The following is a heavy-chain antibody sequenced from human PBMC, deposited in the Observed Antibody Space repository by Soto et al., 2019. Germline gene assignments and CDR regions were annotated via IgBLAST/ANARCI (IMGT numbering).Heavy chain of an antibody. CDR3: AKGVCGDCYYYFDY. J-gene: IGHJ4*02. CDR1: GFTFNNYA. CDR2: ISGNDGST. V-gene: IGHV3-23*01. Sequence: GGSLRLSCAASGFTFNNYAMNWVRQAPGKGLEWVSTISGNDGSTYYADSVKGRFTISRDNSKNTLYLQMNSLRAEDTAAYYCAKGVCGDCYYYFDYWGQGTLVTVSS. D-gene: IGHD2-21*02.